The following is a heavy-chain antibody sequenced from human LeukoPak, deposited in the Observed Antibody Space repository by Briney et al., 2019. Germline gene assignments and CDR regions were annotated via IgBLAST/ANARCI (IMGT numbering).Heavy chain of an antibody. CDR2: IRHDGSGK. D-gene: IGHD5-18*01. CDR3: AKDMGYNYGYEGIDY. V-gene: IGHV3-30*02. J-gene: IGHJ4*02. Sequence: GGSLRLSCAASGFTFSGFDMHWVCQAPGKGLEYMAFIRHDGSGKYYADSVKGRFTISRDNSKNTVYVQMNSLRSEDTAVYYCAKDMGYNYGYEGIDYWGQGTLVTVSS. CDR1: GFTFSGFD.